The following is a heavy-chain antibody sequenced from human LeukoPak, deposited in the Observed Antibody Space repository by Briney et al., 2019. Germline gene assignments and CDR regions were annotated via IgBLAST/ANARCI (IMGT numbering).Heavy chain of an antibody. Sequence: ASVKVSCKASGYAFSNYGISWVRQAPGQGLKWLGWISTFNGNTNYAQKFQDRVTMTTDTSTNTTYLELRSLRSDDTAVYYCARRHLIGNGYFDHWGQGTLITVSS. CDR2: ISTFNGNT. CDR3: ARRHLIGNGYFDH. J-gene: IGHJ4*02. D-gene: IGHD3-16*01. V-gene: IGHV1-18*01. CDR1: GYAFSNYG.